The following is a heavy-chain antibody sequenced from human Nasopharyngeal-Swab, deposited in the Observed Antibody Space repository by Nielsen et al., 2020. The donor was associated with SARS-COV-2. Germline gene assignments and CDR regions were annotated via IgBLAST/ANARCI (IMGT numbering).Heavy chain of an antibody. D-gene: IGHD3-3*01. V-gene: IGHV4-39*01. CDR2: IYYSGST. CDR1: GGSISSSSYY. J-gene: IGHJ4*02. Sequence: SETLSLTCTVPGGSISSSSYYWGWIRQPPGKGLEWIGSIYYSGSTYYNPSLKSRFTISVDTSKNQFSLKLSSVTAADTAVYYCARVLTFLRFLEWSPGYFDYWGQGSLVTVSS. CDR3: ARVLTFLRFLEWSPGYFDY.